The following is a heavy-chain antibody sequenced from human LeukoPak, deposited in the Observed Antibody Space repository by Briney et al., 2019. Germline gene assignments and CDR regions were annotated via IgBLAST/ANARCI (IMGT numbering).Heavy chain of an antibody. V-gene: IGHV1-18*01. J-gene: IGHJ4*02. D-gene: IGHD4-23*01. CDR1: GYTFTSYG. CDR3: ARGRVTVVSSHYFDS. Sequence: ASVTVSCKASGYTFTSYGISWVRQAPGQGLEWMGWISAYNGNTNYAQKLQGRVTMTTDTSTSTAYMDLSRLRSDDTALYFCARGRVTVVSSHYFDSWGQGTLVTVSS. CDR2: ISAYNGNT.